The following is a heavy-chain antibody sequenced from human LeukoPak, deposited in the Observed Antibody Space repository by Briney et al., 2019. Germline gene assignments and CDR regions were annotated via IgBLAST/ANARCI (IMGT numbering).Heavy chain of an antibody. CDR3: ASWNYSGSDY. Sequence: SETLSLTCTVSGGSISSSSYYRGWIRQPPGKGLEWIGSIYYSGSTYYNPSLKSRVTISVDTSKNQFSLKLSSVTAADTAVYYCASWNYSGSDYWGQGTLVTVSS. CDR1: GGSISSSSYY. CDR2: IYYSGST. J-gene: IGHJ4*02. D-gene: IGHD1-26*01. V-gene: IGHV4-39*01.